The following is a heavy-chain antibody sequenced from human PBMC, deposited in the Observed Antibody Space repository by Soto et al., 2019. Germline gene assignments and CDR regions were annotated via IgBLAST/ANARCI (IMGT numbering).Heavy chain of an antibody. V-gene: IGHV3-7*03. Sequence: PGGSLRLSCAASGFTFSSYWMSWVRQAPGKGLEWVANIKQDGSEKYYVDSVKGRFTISRDNAKNSLYLQTNSLRAEDTAVYYCARESIGGDSSGYYYRYYYYYGMDVWGQGTTVTVSS. CDR2: IKQDGSEK. D-gene: IGHD3-22*01. CDR1: GFTFSSYW. CDR3: ARESIGGDSSGYYYRYYYYYGMDV. J-gene: IGHJ6*02.